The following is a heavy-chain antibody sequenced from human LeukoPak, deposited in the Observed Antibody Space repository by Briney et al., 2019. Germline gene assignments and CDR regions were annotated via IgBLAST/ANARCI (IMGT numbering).Heavy chain of an antibody. CDR1: GFTFSSYG. CDR3: AKGDQFSGDDGYSN. Sequence: GGSLRLSCAASGFTFSSYGMHWVRQAPGKGLEWVAVISYDGSNKYYADSVKGRFTISRDNSKNTLYLQMNSLRAEDTAVYYCAKGDQFSGDDGYSNWGQGTLVTVSS. V-gene: IGHV3-30*18. CDR2: ISYDGSNK. D-gene: IGHD2-21*01. J-gene: IGHJ4*02.